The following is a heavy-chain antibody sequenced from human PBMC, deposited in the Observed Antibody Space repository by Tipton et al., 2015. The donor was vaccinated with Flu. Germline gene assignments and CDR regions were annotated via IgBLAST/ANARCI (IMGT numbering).Heavy chain of an antibody. CDR1: GFTFSGNP. D-gene: IGHD5-12*01. CDR2: IGRSSGAT. V-gene: IGHV3-48*02. Sequence: GSLRLSCAASGFTFSGNPMTWVRQAPGKGLEWLSYIGRSSGATYYAESVKGRSTISRDNANNSLYLQMNALRDEDTAVYYCARGGLRSTFYYAMDVWGQGTTVTVSS. CDR3: ARGGLRSTFYYAMDV. J-gene: IGHJ6*02.